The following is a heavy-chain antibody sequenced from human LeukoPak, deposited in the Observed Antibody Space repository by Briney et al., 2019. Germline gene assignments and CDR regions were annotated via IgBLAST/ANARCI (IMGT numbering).Heavy chain of an antibody. CDR3: ARGYYYDSSGYYASN. D-gene: IGHD3-22*01. CDR2: IKQDGSEK. Sequence: PGGSLRLSCAASGFTFSSYWMSWVRQAPGKGLEWVANIKQDGSEKYYVYSVKGRFTMSRDNAKNSLYLQMNSLRAEDTAVYYCARGYYYDSSGYYASNWGQGTLVTVSS. V-gene: IGHV3-7*01. J-gene: IGHJ4*02. CDR1: GFTFSSYW.